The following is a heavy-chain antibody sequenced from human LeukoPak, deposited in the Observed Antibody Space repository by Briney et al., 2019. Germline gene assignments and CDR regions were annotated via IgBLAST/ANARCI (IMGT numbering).Heavy chain of an antibody. D-gene: IGHD1-7*01. CDR2: ISATGGSI. CDR3: ARDRGAYNWNYRAFDI. CDR1: GFTFSSYA. J-gene: IGHJ3*02. V-gene: IGHV3-23*01. Sequence: HPGGSLRLSCAASGFTFSSYAMSWVRQAPGKGLEWVSTISATGGSIYYADSVKGRFTISRDNAKNSLYLQMNSLRAEDTAVYYCARDRGAYNWNYRAFDIWGQGTMVTVSS.